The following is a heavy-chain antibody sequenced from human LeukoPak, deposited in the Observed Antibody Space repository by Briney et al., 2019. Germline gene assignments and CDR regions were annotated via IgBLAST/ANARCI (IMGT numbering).Heavy chain of an antibody. CDR1: GFTFSRYS. J-gene: IGHJ5*02. V-gene: IGHV3-21*01. Sequence: PGGSMRLSCPASGFTFSRYSMNWVRQAPGKGLEWVSSIISSSSYIYYADSVKGRFTISRDNAKNSLYLQMNSLRAEDTAVYYCARVEDWFDPWGQGTLVTVSS. CDR3: ARVEDWFDP. CDR2: IISSSSYI. D-gene: IGHD2-15*01.